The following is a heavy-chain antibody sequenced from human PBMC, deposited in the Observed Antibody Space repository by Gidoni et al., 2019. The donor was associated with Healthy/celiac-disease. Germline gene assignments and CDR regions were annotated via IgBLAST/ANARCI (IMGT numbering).Heavy chain of an antibody. D-gene: IGHD1-26*01. V-gene: IGHV4-31*03. CDR1: GGSISSGGYY. CDR2: IYYSGST. CDR3: ARGKVGRVFDY. J-gene: IGHJ4*02. Sequence: QVQLQASGPGLAKPSPTLSLTAPVTGGSISSGGYYWSWIRQHPGKGLEWIGYIYYSGSTYYNPSLKSRVTISVDTSKNQFSLNLSSVTAADTAVYYCARGKVGRVFDYWGQGTLVTVSS.